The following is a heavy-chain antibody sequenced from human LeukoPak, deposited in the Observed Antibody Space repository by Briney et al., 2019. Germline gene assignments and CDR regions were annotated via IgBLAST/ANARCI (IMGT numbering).Heavy chain of an antibody. D-gene: IGHD4-11*01. CDR2: IWYDGTNK. CDR1: GFTFSSYG. Sequence: GRSLRLSRAASGFTFSSYGMHWVRQAPGKGLEWVALIWYDGTNKYYADSVKGRFTISRDNSKNTLYLQMNSLRAEDTAVYYCAREYSNELLPLGYFDYWGQGTLVTVSS. J-gene: IGHJ4*02. CDR3: AREYSNELLPLGYFDY. V-gene: IGHV3-33*01.